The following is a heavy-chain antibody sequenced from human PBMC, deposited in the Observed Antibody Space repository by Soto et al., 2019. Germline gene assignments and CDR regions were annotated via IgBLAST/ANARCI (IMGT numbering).Heavy chain of an antibody. V-gene: IGHV3-33*01. CDR1: GFTFSPYG. Sequence: GGSLRLSCAASGFTFSPYGMHWVRQAPGKGLEWVAVMWYDGSNNHYADSVKGRFTISRDNSKNTLYLQMNSLRAEDTAVYYCARDAYGSGSYVDYWGQGTLVTVSS. CDR3: ARDAYGSGSYVDY. CDR2: MWYDGSNN. D-gene: IGHD3-10*01. J-gene: IGHJ4*02.